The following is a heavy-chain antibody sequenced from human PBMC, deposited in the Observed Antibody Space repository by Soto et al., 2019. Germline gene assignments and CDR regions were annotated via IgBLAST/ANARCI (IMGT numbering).Heavy chain of an antibody. CDR2: IKPGTSDI. Sequence: ESLNISCKGVGYKFGSAWIGWVRQMPGKGLEWMGIIKPGTSDIRYSPSCRGHVTISADEAVSTAYLQWSSLKASDTAMYYCARQLSHICDSWGQGTLVTVSS. J-gene: IGHJ4*02. V-gene: IGHV5-51*01. CDR3: ARQLSHICDS. CDR1: GYKFGSAW. D-gene: IGHD3-3*02.